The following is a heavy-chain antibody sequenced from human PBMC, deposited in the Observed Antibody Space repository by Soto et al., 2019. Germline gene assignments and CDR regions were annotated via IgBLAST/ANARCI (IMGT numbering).Heavy chain of an antibody. D-gene: IGHD4-4*01. V-gene: IGHV1-69*12. J-gene: IGHJ5*02. CDR1: GGTFSSYA. CDR2: IIPIFGTA. Sequence: QVQLVQSGAEVKKPGSSVKVSCKASGGTFSSYAISWVRQAPGQGLEWMGGIIPIFGTANYAQKFQGRVTITADESTSAAYMELSSLRSEDTAVYYCARFLPLSVTREGGWFDTWGQGTLVTVSS. CDR3: ARFLPLSVTREGGWFDT.